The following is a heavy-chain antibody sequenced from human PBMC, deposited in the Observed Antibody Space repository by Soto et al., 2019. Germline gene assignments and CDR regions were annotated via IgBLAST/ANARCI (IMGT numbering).Heavy chain of an antibody. V-gene: IGHV4-30-4*01. CDR1: GGSISSGDYY. CDR2: IYYSGST. D-gene: IGHD6-13*01. Sequence: SETLSLTCTVSGGSISSGDYYWSWIRQPPGKGLEWIGYIYYSGSTYYNPSLKSRVTISVDTSKNQFSLKLSSVTTADTAVYYCARAGYSSSWYWFDPWGQGTLVTVSS. CDR3: ARAGYSSSWYWFDP. J-gene: IGHJ5*02.